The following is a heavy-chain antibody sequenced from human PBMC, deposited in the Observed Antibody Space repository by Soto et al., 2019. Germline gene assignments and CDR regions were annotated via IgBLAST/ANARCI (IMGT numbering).Heavy chain of an antibody. J-gene: IGHJ4*02. CDR3: AGLGHFDLHNYFDY. D-gene: IGHD3-9*01. Sequence: PSETLSLTCTVSGGSISSYYWCWIRQPPGKGLEWSGYSYYSGSTNYNPSLKRRVTIAVDTSKNQFSLRLSSVSAADTAVYYRAGLGHFDLHNYFDYWGQATLVTVS. V-gene: IGHV4-59*08. CDR2: SYYSGST. CDR1: GGSISSYY.